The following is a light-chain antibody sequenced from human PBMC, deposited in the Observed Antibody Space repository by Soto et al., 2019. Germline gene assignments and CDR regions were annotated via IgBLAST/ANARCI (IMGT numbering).Light chain of an antibody. Sequence: QSALTQPASLSGSPGQSITISCTGTSSDVGGHNYVSWYQQHPGKAPKLMIYDVSNRPSGVSNRFSGSKSGNTASLTISGLQAEDEADYYCSSYRASSTTHYVFGTGTKVTVL. CDR1: SSDVGGHNY. V-gene: IGLV2-14*03. J-gene: IGLJ1*01. CDR2: DVS. CDR3: SSYRASSTTHYV.